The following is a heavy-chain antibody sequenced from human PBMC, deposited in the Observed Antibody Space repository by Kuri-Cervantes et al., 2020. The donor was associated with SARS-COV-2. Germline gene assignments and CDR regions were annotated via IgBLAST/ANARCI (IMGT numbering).Heavy chain of an antibody. CDR3: AKGHILEKPYYFYFMDV. D-gene: IGHD2/OR15-2a*01. CDR1: GFTFSSYA. J-gene: IGHJ6*03. CDR2: ISGSGGST. V-gene: IGHV3-23*01. Sequence: ETLSLTCAASGFTFSSYAMSWVRQAPGKGLEWVSAISGSGGSTYYADSVKGRFTISRDNSKNTLYLQMNSLRAEDTAVYYCAKGHILEKPYYFYFMDVWGKGTTVTVSS.